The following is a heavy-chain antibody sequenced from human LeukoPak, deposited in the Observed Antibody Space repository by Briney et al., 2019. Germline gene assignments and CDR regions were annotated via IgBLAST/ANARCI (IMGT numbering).Heavy chain of an antibody. J-gene: IGHJ4*02. CDR1: GFTFSGSA. CDR2: IRSKANSYAT. V-gene: IGHV3-73*01. Sequence: GGSLRLSCAASGFTFSGSAMHWVRQASGKGLEWVGRIRSKANSYATAYAASVKGRFTISRDDSKNTAYLQMNSLKTEDTAVYYCAREKHYYGSVVDYWGQGTLVTVSS. CDR3: AREKHYYGSVVDY. D-gene: IGHD3-10*01.